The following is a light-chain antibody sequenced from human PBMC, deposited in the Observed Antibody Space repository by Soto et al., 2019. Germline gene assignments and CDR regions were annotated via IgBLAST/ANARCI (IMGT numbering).Light chain of an antibody. Sequence: DIQMTQSPSSLSASVGDRVTITCRTSQNIDKYLNWIQQKPGRAPKLLIYAASSLQSGVPSRFSGSGSGTDFTLTISSLQPEDCATYYCQQSYSTPPWTFGQGTKVDIK. J-gene: IGKJ1*01. V-gene: IGKV1-39*01. CDR2: AAS. CDR3: QQSYSTPPWT. CDR1: QNIDKY.